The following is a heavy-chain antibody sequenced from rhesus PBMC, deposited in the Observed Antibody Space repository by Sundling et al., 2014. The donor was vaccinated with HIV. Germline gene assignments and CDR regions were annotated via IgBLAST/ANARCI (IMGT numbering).Heavy chain of an antibody. D-gene: IGHD3-34*01. J-gene: IGHJ4*01. CDR1: GGSLSASY. CDR3: ARRLLGSFDY. V-gene: IGHV4-143*01. CDR2: VYGNSAST. Sequence: QVQLQESGPGLVKPSETLSLTCAVSGGSLSASYWNWIRQPPGKGLEWIGGVYGNSASTSYKPSLKNRVTISKDTSKSQFSLKLTSVTAGDTAVYYCARRLLGSFDYWGQGVLVTVSS.